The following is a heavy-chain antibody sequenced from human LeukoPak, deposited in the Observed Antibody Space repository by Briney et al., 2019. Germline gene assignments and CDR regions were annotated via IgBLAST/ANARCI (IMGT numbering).Heavy chain of an antibody. Sequence: TPSETLSLTCAVYGGSFSGYYWSWIRQPPGKGLEWIGEINHSGSTNYNPSLKSRVTISVDTSKNQFSLKLSSVTAADTAVYYCARGLPSIRGYSYGCTIPPGYYFDYWGQGTLVTVSS. CDR2: INHSGST. D-gene: IGHD5-18*01. CDR1: GGSFSGYY. V-gene: IGHV4-34*01. J-gene: IGHJ4*02. CDR3: ARGLPSIRGYSYGCTIPPGYYFDY.